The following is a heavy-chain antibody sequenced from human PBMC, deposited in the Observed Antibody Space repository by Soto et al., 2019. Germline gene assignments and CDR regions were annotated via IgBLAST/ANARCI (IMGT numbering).Heavy chain of an antibody. CDR1: GFTFSSYW. CDR3: ARDLGGLTTFAFDI. V-gene: IGHV3-7*03. J-gene: IGHJ3*02. CDR2: IKQDGSEK. D-gene: IGHD4-17*01. Sequence: GGSLRLSCAASGFTFSSYWMSWVRQAPGKGLEWVANIKQDGSEKYYVDSVKGRFTISRDNAKNSLYLQMNSLRAEDTAVYYCARDLGGLTTFAFDIWGQWTMVTVSS.